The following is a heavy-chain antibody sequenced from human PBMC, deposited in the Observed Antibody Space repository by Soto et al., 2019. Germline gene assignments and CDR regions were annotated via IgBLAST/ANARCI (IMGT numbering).Heavy chain of an antibody. CDR2: INSDGTTA. V-gene: IGHV3-74*01. J-gene: IGHJ4*02. Sequence: EVQLVEAGGGVVQPGGSLRLSCAASGFTFSTNLMHWVRQGPGKGLVWVSRINSDGTTAAYADSVQGRFAISRDNAKNTLDLHMTSLRGEDTAVYYCAKDGEGVANFDYWGQGTLVTVSS. CDR1: GFTFSTNL. D-gene: IGHD3-10*01. CDR3: AKDGEGVANFDY.